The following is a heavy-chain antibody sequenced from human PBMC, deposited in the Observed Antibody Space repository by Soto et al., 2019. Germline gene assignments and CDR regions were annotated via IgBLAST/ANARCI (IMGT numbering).Heavy chain of an antibody. CDR2: IIPIFGTA. V-gene: IGHV1-69*12. CDR1: GGTFSSYA. J-gene: IGHJ6*02. CDR3: ASHPGDYYYAGKDV. D-gene: IGHD2-15*01. Sequence: QVQLVQSGAEVKKPGSSVKVSCKASGGTFSSYAISWVRQAPGQGLEWMGGIIPIFGTANYAQKFQGRVTINADESTGTAYTELSSMRSEDTAGYYCASHPGDYYYAGKDVWGQGTSVTVSS.